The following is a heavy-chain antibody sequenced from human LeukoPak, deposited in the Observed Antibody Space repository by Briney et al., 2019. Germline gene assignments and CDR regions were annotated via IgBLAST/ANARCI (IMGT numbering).Heavy chain of an antibody. D-gene: IGHD3-22*01. CDR3: ARDLYYYDSSGYPPGWYFDY. V-gene: IGHV3-30*02. CDR2: IRSDGSDK. CDR1: GFTFSNYD. J-gene: IGHJ4*02. Sequence: GGSLRLSCAASGFTFSNYDMHWARQAPGKGLEWVTFIRSDGSDKYYADSVKGRFTISRDNSKNTLYLQMNSLRAEDTAVYYCARDLYYYDSSGYPPGWYFDYWGQGTLVTVSS.